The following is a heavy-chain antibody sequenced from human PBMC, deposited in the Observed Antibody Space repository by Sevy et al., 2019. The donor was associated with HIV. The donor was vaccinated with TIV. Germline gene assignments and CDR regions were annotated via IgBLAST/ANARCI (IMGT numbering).Heavy chain of an antibody. CDR3: AKDPMAVTGAFDI. V-gene: IGHV3-9*01. D-gene: IGHD2-21*02. CDR2: ISWNSGSL. Sequence: GGSLRLSCVGSGFTFEDYALHWVRQAPGKGLEWVSGISWNSGSLDYADSVRGRFTIFRDNAKKTLYLQMNSLRAEDTAVYYCAKDPMAVTGAFDIWGQGTMVTVSS. J-gene: IGHJ3*02. CDR1: GFTFEDYA.